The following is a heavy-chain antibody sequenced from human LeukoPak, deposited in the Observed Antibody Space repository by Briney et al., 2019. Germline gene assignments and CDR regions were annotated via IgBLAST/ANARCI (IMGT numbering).Heavy chain of an antibody. D-gene: IGHD3-10*01. Sequence: AGGSLRLSCAASGFTFSTYTMNWVRQAPGKGLEWVSAISGSGGSTYYADSVKGRFTISRDNSKNTLYLQMNSLRAEDTAVYYCAKDRGDYWVHYFDYWGQGTLVTVSS. CDR2: ISGSGGST. J-gene: IGHJ4*02. V-gene: IGHV3-23*01. CDR3: AKDRGDYWVHYFDY. CDR1: GFTFSTYT.